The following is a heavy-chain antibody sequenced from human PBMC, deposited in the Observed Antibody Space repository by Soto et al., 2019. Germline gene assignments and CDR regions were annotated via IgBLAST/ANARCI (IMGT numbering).Heavy chain of an antibody. Sequence: SQTLSLTCAISGDSVSSNSAAWNWIRQSPSRGLEWLGRTYYRSKWYNDYAVSVKSRITINPDTSKNQFSLQLNSVTPEDTAVYYCARDLRPGLPGPPYGMDVWGQGTTVTVSS. V-gene: IGHV6-1*01. D-gene: IGHD2-15*01. J-gene: IGHJ6*02. CDR3: ARDLRPGLPGPPYGMDV. CDR2: TYYRSKWYN. CDR1: GDSVSSNSAA.